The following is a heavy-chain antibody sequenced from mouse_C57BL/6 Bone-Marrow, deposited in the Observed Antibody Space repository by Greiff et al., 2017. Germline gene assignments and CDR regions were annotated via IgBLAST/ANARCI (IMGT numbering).Heavy chain of an antibody. Sequence: QVQLQQSGAELVRPGASVKLSCKASGYTFTDYYINWVKQRPGQGLEWIARIYPGSGNTYYNEKFKGKATLTAEKSSSTAYMQLSSLTSEDSAVYFCARAITTVVATGPYYFDYWGQGTTLTVSS. V-gene: IGHV1-76*01. CDR3: ARAITTVVATGPYYFDY. CDR1: GYTFTDYY. J-gene: IGHJ2*01. D-gene: IGHD1-1*01. CDR2: IYPGSGNT.